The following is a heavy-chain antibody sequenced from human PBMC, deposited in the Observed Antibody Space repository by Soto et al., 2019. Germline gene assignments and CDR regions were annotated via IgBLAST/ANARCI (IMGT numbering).Heavy chain of an antibody. CDR3: ARGSGPYSGYDSTPFDY. D-gene: IGHD5-12*01. Sequence: PSETLSLTCTVSGGSISSSSYYWGWIRQPPGKGLEWIGSIYYSGSTYYNPSLKSRVTISVDTSKNQFSLKLSSVTAADTAVYYCARGSGPYSGYDSTPFDYWGQGTLVTVSS. CDR2: IYYSGST. J-gene: IGHJ4*02. V-gene: IGHV4-39*07. CDR1: GGSISSSSYY.